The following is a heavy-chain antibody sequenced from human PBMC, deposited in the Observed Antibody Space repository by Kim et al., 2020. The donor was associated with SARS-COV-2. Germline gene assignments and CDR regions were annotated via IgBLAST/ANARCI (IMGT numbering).Heavy chain of an antibody. CDR1: GFTFSSYG. J-gene: IGHJ6*02. CDR2: ISYDGSNK. CDR3: AKEEGSGYSSGWTYYYYGMDV. Sequence: GGSLRLSCAASGFTFSSYGMHWARQAPGKGLEWVAVISYDGSNKYYADSVKGRFTISRDNSKNTLYLQMNSLRAEDTAVYYCAKEEGSGYSSGWTYYYYGMDVWGQGTTVTVSS. D-gene: IGHD6-19*01. V-gene: IGHV3-30*18.